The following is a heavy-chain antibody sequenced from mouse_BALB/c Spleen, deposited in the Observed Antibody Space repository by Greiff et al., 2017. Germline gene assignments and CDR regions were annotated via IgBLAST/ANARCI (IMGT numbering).Heavy chain of an antibody. CDR2: ICRGGST. J-gene: IGHJ2*01. CDR1: GFSLTSYG. V-gene: IGHV2-2*02. Sequence: VKLMESGPGLVQPSQSLSITCTVSGFSLTSYGVHWVRQSPGKGLEWLGVICRGGSTDYNAAFISRLSISKDNSKSQVFFRMNSLQANDTAIYYCASLHYWGQGTTLTVSA. CDR3: ASLHY.